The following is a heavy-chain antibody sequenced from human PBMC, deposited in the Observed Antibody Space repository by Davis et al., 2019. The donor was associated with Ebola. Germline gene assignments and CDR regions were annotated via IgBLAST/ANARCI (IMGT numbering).Heavy chain of an antibody. CDR2: IWYDGSNK. Sequence: GGSLRLSCAASGFTFSSYGMHWVRQAPGKGLEWVAVIWYDGSNKYYADSVKGRFSVSRDSSRSTLSLQMNSLRAEDTAVYYCASESIAAAGTLLYYYGMDVWGQGTTVTVSS. CDR3: ASESIAAAGTLLYYYGMDV. CDR1: GFTFSSYG. D-gene: IGHD6-13*01. V-gene: IGHV3-33*01. J-gene: IGHJ6*02.